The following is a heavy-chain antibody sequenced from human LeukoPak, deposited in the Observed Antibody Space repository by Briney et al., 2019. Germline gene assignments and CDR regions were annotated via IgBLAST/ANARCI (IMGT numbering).Heavy chain of an antibody. CDR2: IHHSGST. J-gene: IGHJ4*02. CDR1: GGSISSGSW. V-gene: IGHV4-4*02. D-gene: IGHD4-17*01. CDR3: ARGGDYRFDY. Sequence: SETLSLTCAVSGGSISSGSWWGWIRQPPGKGLEWIGEIHHSGSTNYNPSLKSRVTLSVDKSKNQLSLRLTSVTAADTAVYYCARGGDYRFDYWGQGTLVTVSS.